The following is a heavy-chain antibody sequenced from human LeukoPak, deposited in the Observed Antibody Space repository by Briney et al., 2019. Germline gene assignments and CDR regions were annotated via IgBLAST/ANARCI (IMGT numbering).Heavy chain of an antibody. V-gene: IGHV3-23*01. CDR3: AKSPRHPDV. J-gene: IGHJ6*02. CDR1: VFTFSRYA. Sequence: GGSLRLPCAASVFTFSRYAMSWVRQARGKGLEWVSAISGSGGSTYYADSVKGRFTISRDNSKNTLYRQMDSLRGEDSAVFYCAKSPRHPDVWGQGTTDTVSS. CDR2: ISGSGGST.